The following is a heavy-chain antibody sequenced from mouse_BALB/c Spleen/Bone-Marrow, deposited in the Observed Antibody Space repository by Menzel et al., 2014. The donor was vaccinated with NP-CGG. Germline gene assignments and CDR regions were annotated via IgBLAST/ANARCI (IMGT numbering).Heavy chain of an antibody. CDR2: ISSGGGST. D-gene: IGHD1-1*01. V-gene: IGHV5-12-1*01. J-gene: IGHJ2*01. CDR3: AIHRYGFDY. Sequence: VVLVESGGDFVRSGGSLKLSCSASGFAFSSYDMSWVRQIPEKRLEWVAYISSGGGSTYYPDIVKGRFTISRDNSKNTLYLQMSRLKSEDTDMCYSAIHRYGFDYCGEGPTLTVSS. CDR1: GFAFSSYD.